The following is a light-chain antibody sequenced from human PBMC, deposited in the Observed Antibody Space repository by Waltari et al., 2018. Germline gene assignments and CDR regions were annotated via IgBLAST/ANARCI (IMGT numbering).Light chain of an antibody. Sequence: DIQMTQSPSTLSASVGDRVTITCRPSQSFGGSLAWFQQKPGKAPKLLIYDASTLEPGVPSRVSGSGSGTEFTLTVSSLQPDDFATYYCQQYNNFPFTFGPGTTVDI. CDR2: DAS. V-gene: IGKV1-5*01. CDR3: QQYNNFPFT. J-gene: IGKJ3*01. CDR1: QSFGGS.